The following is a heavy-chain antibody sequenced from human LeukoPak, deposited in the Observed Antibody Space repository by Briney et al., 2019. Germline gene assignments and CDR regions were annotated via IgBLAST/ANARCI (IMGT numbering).Heavy chain of an antibody. V-gene: IGHV1-18*01. D-gene: IGHD3-16*01. Sequence: ASVKVSCKASGYTFTSYGISWVRQAPGQGLEWMGWINAYNGNTHYAQKLQGRVTMTTDTSTSTAYMELRSLRSDDTAVYYCARDGMITFGGVITNWFDPWGQGTLVTVSS. CDR2: INAYNGNT. CDR1: GYTFTSYG. J-gene: IGHJ5*02. CDR3: ARDGMITFGGVITNWFDP.